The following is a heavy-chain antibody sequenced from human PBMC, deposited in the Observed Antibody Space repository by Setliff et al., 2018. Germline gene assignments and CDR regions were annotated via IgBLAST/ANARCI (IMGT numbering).Heavy chain of an antibody. D-gene: IGHD3-10*01. CDR1: GGSIGPHY. CDR3: ARDRSTVIRGVTSFFYYYMDV. Sequence: SETLSLTCTVSGGSIGPHYGSWSRQAPGKGLEWIGHIFYSDTAKYNPSLESRAAIPVDSSKNQFSLKLRSVTAADTAVYYCARDRSTVIRGVTSFFYYYMDVWGGGTTVTVSS. J-gene: IGHJ6*03. V-gene: IGHV4-59*11. CDR2: IFYSDTA.